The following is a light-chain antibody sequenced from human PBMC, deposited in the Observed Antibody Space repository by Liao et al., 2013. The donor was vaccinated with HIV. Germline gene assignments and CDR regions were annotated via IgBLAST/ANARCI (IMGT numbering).Light chain of an antibody. CDR1: NIASKS. CDR3: QSSDSTETYRV. CDR2: YDG. V-gene: IGLV3-21*01. Sequence: SYVLTQPPSVSAAPGETARITCGGNNIASKSVHWYQQRPGQAPVLVIYYDGDRPSGIPERFSGSSSGTTVTLTISGVQAEDEADYYCQSSDSTETYRVFGGGTKLTVL. J-gene: IGLJ3*02.